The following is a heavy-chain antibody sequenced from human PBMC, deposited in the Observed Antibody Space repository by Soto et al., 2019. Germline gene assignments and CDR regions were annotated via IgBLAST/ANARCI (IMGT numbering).Heavy chain of an antibody. CDR2: IIPILGIA. CDR3: TFPSANYYGSGPIDY. J-gene: IGHJ4*02. V-gene: IGHV1-69*02. CDR1: GGTFSSYT. D-gene: IGHD3-10*01. Sequence: SVKVSCKASGGTFSSYTISWVRQAPGQGLEWMGRIIPILGIANYAQKCQGRVTITADKSTSTAYMELSSLRSEDTAVYYCTFPSANYYGSGPIDYWGQGTLVTVSS.